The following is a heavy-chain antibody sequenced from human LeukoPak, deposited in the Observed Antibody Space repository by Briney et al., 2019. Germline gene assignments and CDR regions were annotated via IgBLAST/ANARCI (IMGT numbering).Heavy chain of an antibody. CDR2: MNPNSGNT. V-gene: IGHV1-8*01. D-gene: IGHD6-19*01. CDR1: GYTFTSYD. Sequence: ASVKVSCKASGYTFTSYDINWVRQATGQGLEWMGWMNPNSGNTGYAQKFQGRVTMTRDTSISTAYMELSSLTSEDTAVYYCARRIAVAGTRYYFDYWGQGTLVTVSS. J-gene: IGHJ4*02. CDR3: ARRIAVAGTRYYFDY.